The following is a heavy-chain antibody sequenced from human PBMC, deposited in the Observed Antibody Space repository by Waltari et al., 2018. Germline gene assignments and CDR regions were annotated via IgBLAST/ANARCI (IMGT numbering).Heavy chain of an antibody. CDR1: GFTFSDFS. J-gene: IGHJ3*02. V-gene: IGHV3-48*04. CDR2: IYSTGSTI. Sequence: EVQLVESGGGLEQPGGSLRLSCAASGFTFSDFSMNWVRQAPGKGLEWVSYIYSTGSTIYYADSVKGRFTISRDNAQNSLYLQMNSLRADDTAVYYCARGYRKAFDIWGQGTMVTVSS. D-gene: IGHD5-12*01. CDR3: ARGYRKAFDI.